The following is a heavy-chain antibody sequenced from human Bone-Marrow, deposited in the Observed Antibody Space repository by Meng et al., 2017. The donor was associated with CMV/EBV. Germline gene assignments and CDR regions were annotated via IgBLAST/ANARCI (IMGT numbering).Heavy chain of an antibody. CDR1: GGSINSYY. D-gene: IGHD6-19*01. V-gene: IGHV4-59*01. CDR3: ARGSSGWDYYYYYGMDV. Sequence: SETLSLTCTVSGGSINSYYWSWIRQPPGKGLEWIGYIYYSGSTNYNPSLKSRVTISVDTSKNQFSLKLSSVTAADTAVYYCARGSSGWDYYYYYGMDVWGQGTTVTVSS. CDR2: IYYSGST. J-gene: IGHJ6*02.